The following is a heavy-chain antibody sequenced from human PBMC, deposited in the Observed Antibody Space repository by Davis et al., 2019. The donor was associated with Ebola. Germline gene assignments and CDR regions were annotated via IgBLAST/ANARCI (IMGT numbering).Heavy chain of an antibody. Sequence: SETLSLTCAVYGGSFSGYYWSWIRQPPGKGLEWIGEINHSGSTNYNPSLKSRVTISVDTSKNQFSLKLSSVTAADTAVYYCASREWLRGFDPWGQGTLVTVSS. CDR2: INHSGST. D-gene: IGHD5-12*01. J-gene: IGHJ5*02. V-gene: IGHV4-34*01. CDR1: GGSFSGYY. CDR3: ASREWLRGFDP.